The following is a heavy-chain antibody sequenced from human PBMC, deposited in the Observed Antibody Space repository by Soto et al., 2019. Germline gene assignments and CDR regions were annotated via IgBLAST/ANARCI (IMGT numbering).Heavy chain of an antibody. V-gene: IGHV4-59*01. CDR1: GGSISSYC. J-gene: IGHJ4*02. Sequence: SEPLSLKYTVSGGSISSYCWSWIRKPQGKGMEWIGYIYYSGSTNYNPSIKSRVTISVDTSKNQFSLKLSSVTAADTAVYYCARAGYYYDSSGYYDYWGQGTLVPVSS. D-gene: IGHD3-22*01. CDR3: ARAGYYYDSSGYYDY. CDR2: IYYSGST.